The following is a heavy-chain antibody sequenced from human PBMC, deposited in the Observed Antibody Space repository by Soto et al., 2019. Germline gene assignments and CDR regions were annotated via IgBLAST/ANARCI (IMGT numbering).Heavy chain of an antibody. CDR3: ARDIVLMGPPGSWFDP. D-gene: IGHD2-8*01. J-gene: IGHJ5*02. Sequence: ASVKVSCKASGYTFTSYAMHWVRQAPGQRLEWMGWINAGNGNTKYSQKFQGRVTITRDTSASTAYMELSSLRSEDTAVYYCARDIVLMGPPGSWFDPWGQGTLVTVS. V-gene: IGHV1-3*01. CDR2: INAGNGNT. CDR1: GYTFTSYA.